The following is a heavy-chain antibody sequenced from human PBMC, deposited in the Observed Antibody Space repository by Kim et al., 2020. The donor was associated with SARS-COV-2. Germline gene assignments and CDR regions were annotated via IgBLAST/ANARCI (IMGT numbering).Heavy chain of an antibody. V-gene: IGHV3-33*01. CDR1: GFTFSSYG. CDR3: ARAIFLEHKSTGFDY. CDR2: IWYDGSNE. Sequence: GGSLRLSCAASGFTFSSYGMHWVRQAPGKGLEWVAVIWYDGSNEYYADSVKGRFTISRDNSKNTLYLQMNSLRAEDTAVYYCARAIFLEHKSTGFDYWGQGTLVSVSS. D-gene: IGHD3-3*01. J-gene: IGHJ4*02.